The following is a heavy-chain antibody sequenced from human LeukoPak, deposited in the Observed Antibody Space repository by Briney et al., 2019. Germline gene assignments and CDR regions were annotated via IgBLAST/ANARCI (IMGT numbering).Heavy chain of an antibody. V-gene: IGHV1-18*01. CDR1: GYTFTSYG. Sequence: ASVEVSCKASGYTFTSYGISWVRQAPGQGLEWMGWISAYNGNTNYAQKLQGRVTMTTDTSTSTAYMELRSLRSDDTAVYYCARPLPYGSGSLSFDYWGQGTLVTVSS. CDR3: ARPLPYGSGSLSFDY. J-gene: IGHJ4*02. D-gene: IGHD3-10*01. CDR2: ISAYNGNT.